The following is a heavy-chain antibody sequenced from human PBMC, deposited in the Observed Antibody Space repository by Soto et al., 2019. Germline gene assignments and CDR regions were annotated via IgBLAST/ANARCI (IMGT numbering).Heavy chain of an antibody. CDR1: GYSFTSYD. CDR3: ARGRYRGSSACGY. D-gene: IGHD1-26*01. CDR2: MNPDSGNT. V-gene: IGHV1-8*01. J-gene: IGHJ4*02. Sequence: QVQLVQSGAEVKKPGASVKVSCKASGYSFTSYDISWVRQATGQGLEWMGYMNPDSGNTAYAQNFQGRVTMTRNTSINTAYMELSRLRSEDTAVYYCARGRYRGSSACGYWGQGTLVTVCS.